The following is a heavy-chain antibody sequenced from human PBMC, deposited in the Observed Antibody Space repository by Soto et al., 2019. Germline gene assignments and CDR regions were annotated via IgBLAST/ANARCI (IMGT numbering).Heavy chain of an antibody. J-gene: IGHJ5*02. V-gene: IGHV3-23*01. D-gene: IGHD5-12*01. CDR3: TKSPRVATVFRWGLDP. Sequence: LRLSCAASGFSVSDYAIAWVRQAPGKGLEWVSSLSGSETMRQADSVKGRFTVSRDNSKNTVYLQMNNLRVEDTALYYCTKSPRVATVFRWGLDPWGQGTLVTVSS. CDR1: GFSVSDYA. CDR2: LSGSETM.